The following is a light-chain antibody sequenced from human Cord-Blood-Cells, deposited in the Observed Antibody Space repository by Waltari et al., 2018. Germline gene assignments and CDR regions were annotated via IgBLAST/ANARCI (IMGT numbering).Light chain of an antibody. J-gene: IGLJ2*01. CDR3: CSYAGSSTFLVV. CDR2: AGS. Sequence: QSALTQPASVSRSHGQSLTISRTGTSRGVGSSNLVSWYQQHPGKAPKLIIYAGSKRPSGVSKRFSVSKSGNTASLTIAGLQAEDEADYYCCSYAGSSTFLVVFGGGTKLTVL. CDR1: SRGVGSSNL. V-gene: IGLV2-23*03.